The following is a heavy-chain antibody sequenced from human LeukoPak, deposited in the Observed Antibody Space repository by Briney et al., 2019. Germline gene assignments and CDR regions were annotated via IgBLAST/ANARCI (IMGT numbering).Heavy chain of an antibody. CDR2: ISDSGSNT. CDR1: GFSFSSYA. V-gene: IGHV3-23*01. J-gene: IGHJ4*02. CDR3: AKLGPTTVSSWAVDY. D-gene: IGHD4-17*01. Sequence: QPGGSLRLSCAASGFSFSSYAMSWVRQAPGKGLEWVSTISDSGSNTYYADSVKGRFTISRDNSKNTLYLQMNSLRAEDTALYYCAKLGPTTVSSWAVDYWGQGTLVTVSS.